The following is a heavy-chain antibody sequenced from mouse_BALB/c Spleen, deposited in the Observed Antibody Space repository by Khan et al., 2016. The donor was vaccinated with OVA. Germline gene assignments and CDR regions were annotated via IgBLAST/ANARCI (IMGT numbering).Heavy chain of an antibody. J-gene: IGHJ4*01. D-gene: IGHD2-12*01. CDR1: GFSLTNYG. CDR2: IWSDGST. V-gene: IGHV2-6-1*01. CDR3: ARQPYYNYNIMDY. Sequence: QVQLKESGPGLVAPSQSLSITCTISGFSLTNYGVHWVRQPPGKGLEWLVVIWSDGSTTYNSALKSRLTVTKDNSKSQAFLEMNSLQTDDTAMYVCARQPYYNYNIMDYWGQGTSVTVSS.